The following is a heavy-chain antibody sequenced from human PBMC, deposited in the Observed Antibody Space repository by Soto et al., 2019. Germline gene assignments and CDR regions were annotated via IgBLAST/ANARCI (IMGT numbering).Heavy chain of an antibody. V-gene: IGHV2-5*02. CDR1: GFSLTTSGVG. D-gene: IGHD3-16*01. CDR2: IYWDDDK. CDR3: AHSLGEDWFDP. Sequence: QITLKESGPTLVKSTQTLTLTCTFSGFSLTTSGVGVGWIRQPPGKALEWLALIYWDDDKRYSPSLKSRLTMPKDTSKNQVVLMMTNMDPVDTATYYCAHSLGEDWFDPWGQGTLVTVSS. J-gene: IGHJ5*02.